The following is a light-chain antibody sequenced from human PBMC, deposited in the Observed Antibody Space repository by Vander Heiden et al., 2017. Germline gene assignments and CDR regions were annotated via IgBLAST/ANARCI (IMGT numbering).Light chain of an antibody. J-gene: IGKJ4*01. CDR3: QQYGSSPH. V-gene: IGKV3-20*01. Sequence: IVLTQSPGTLSLSPGERATLSCRASESVSSSYLAWHQQKPGQAHRLLIYGASSRATGIPDRFSGSGSGTDFTLTISRLEPEDFAVYYCQQYGSSPHFGGGTKVEIK. CDR1: ESVSSSY. CDR2: GAS.